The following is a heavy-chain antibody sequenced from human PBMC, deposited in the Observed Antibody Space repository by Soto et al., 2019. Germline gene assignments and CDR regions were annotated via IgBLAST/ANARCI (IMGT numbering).Heavy chain of an antibody. CDR1: GFTFSSYW. Sequence: EVQLVESGGGLVQPGGSLRLSCAASGFTFSSYWMSWVRQAPGKGLEWVANIKHDGSEKYYVDSVKGRFTISRDNAKNSLYLQMNSLRDEDKAVYYCARADYGMDVWGQGTMVTVSS. J-gene: IGHJ6*02. CDR3: ARADYGMDV. CDR2: IKHDGSEK. V-gene: IGHV3-7*05.